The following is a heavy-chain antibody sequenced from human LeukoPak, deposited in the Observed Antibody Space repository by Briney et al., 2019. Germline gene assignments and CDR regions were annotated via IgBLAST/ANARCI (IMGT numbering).Heavy chain of an antibody. D-gene: IGHD2-15*01. V-gene: IGHV3-21*01. CDR1: GFTFSSYS. Sequence: GGSLRLSCAASGFTFSSYSMSWVRQAPGKGLEWVSSVGSSSSYIYYADSVRGRFTISRDNAKNSLYLQMNGLRAEDTAVYYCARGWSSYYFDYWGQGTLVTASS. CDR3: ARGWSSYYFDY. CDR2: VGSSSSYI. J-gene: IGHJ4*02.